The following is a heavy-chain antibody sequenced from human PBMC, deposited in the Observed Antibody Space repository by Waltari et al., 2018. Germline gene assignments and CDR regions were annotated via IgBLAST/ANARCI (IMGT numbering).Heavy chain of an antibody. CDR2: ISRSRTSI. D-gene: IGHD2-8*02. Sequence: DVDLLESGGGLVQPGGSLRLSCAASGFTFNDYSMNWVRQAPGKGLEWVSYISRSRTSIYYEDSVKGRFTISRDNAKNSLYLQMNSLRVEDTAVYYCVRDFSWCLDNWGQGTLVTVSS. V-gene: IGHV3-48*04. CDR1: GFTFNDYS. CDR3: VRDFSWCLDN. J-gene: IGHJ4*02.